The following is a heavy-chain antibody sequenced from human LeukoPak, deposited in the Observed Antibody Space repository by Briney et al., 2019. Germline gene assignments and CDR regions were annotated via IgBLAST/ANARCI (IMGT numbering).Heavy chain of an antibody. D-gene: IGHD3-3*01. CDR2: ISSSSSTI. CDR1: GFTFSSYS. J-gene: IGHJ6*02. Sequence: GGSLRLSCAASGFTFSSYSMNWVRQAPGKGLEWVSYISSSSSTIYYADSVKGRFTISRDNAKNSLYLKMNSLRAEDRAVYYCARETYYDFWGGLYGMDVWGQGTTVTVSS. V-gene: IGHV3-48*01. CDR3: ARETYYDFWGGLYGMDV.